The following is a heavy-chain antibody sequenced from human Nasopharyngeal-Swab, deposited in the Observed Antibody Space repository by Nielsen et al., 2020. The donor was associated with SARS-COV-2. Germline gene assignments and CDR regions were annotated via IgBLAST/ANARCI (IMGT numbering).Heavy chain of an antibody. CDR1: GFTFSDYY. CDR2: ISSSGSTI. J-gene: IGHJ6*02. Sequence: GESLKISCAASGFTFSDYYMSWIRQAPGKGLEWVSYISSSGSTIYYADSVKGRFTISRDNAKNSLYLQMNSLRSEDTAVYYCAREGDDFWSGYYRVAYGMDVWGQGTTVTVSS. D-gene: IGHD3-3*01. CDR3: AREGDDFWSGYYRVAYGMDV. V-gene: IGHV3-11*01.